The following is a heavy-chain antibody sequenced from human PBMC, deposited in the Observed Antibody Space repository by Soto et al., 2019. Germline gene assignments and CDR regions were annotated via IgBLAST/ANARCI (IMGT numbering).Heavy chain of an antibody. CDR3: ARSPIVGATTFDY. CDR1: GYSFAGYW. V-gene: IGHV5-10-1*01. CDR2: IDPSDSQT. D-gene: IGHD1-26*01. J-gene: IGHJ4*02. Sequence: GESLKISCKGSGYSFAGYWITWVRQKPGKGLEWMGRIDPSDSQTYYSPSFRGHVTISVTKSISTAYLQWSSLKASDTAMYYCARSPIVGATTFDYWGQGTLVTVSS.